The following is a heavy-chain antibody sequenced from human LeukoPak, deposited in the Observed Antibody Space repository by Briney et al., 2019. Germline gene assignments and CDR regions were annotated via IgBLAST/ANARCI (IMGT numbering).Heavy chain of an antibody. CDR3: AKPSLYYYDTSGYYRYWYFDL. CDR2: IDYSGDTT. Sequence: GGSLRLSCTASGFTLSSYEMTWIRQAPGKGLEWVSSIDYSGDTTYYADSVKGRFTISRDNSKNTLYLQMNSLRAEDTAVYYCAKPSLYYYDTSGYYRYWYFDLWGRGTLVTVSS. CDR1: GFTLSSYE. D-gene: IGHD3-22*01. V-gene: IGHV3-23*01. J-gene: IGHJ2*01.